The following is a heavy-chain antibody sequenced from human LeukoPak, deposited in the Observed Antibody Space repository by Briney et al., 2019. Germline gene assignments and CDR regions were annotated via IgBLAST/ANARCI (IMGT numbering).Heavy chain of an antibody. CDR3: ARVGYSSSWYVGRGAFDI. Sequence: ASVKVSCKASGYTFTSYGISWVRQAPGQGLEWMGWISAYNGNTNYAQKLQGRVTMTTDTSTSTAYMELRSLRSDDTAVYYCARVGYSSSWYVGRGAFDIWGQGTMVTVSS. D-gene: IGHD6-13*01. V-gene: IGHV1-18*01. J-gene: IGHJ3*02. CDR1: GYTFTSYG. CDR2: ISAYNGNT.